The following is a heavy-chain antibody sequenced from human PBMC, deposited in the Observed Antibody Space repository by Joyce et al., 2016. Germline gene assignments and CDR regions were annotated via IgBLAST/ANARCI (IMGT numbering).Heavy chain of an antibody. CDR1: GGSISSYY. J-gene: IGHJ6*02. Sequence: QVQLQESGPGLVKPSETLSLTCTVSGGSISSYYWTWIRQHPGKGREWIGYIYYSWRTNYNPSLKNRVTISIDTSKKQFSLKGRSVTAADTAVYYCARDRGYYGSGRPRNYYYGMDVWGRGTTVTVSS. CDR2: IYYSWRT. D-gene: IGHD3-10*01. V-gene: IGHV4-59*01. CDR3: ARDRGYYGSGRPRNYYYGMDV.